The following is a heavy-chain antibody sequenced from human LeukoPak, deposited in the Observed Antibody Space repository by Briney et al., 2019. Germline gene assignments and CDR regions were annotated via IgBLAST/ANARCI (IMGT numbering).Heavy chain of an antibody. CDR2: INPNSGGT. J-gene: IGHJ5*02. Sequence: GASVKVSCKASGYTFTGYCMHWVRQAPGQGLEWMGWINPNSGGTNYAQKFQGRVTMTRDTSISTAYMELSRLRSDDTAVYYCALSSGWSFWFDPWGQGTLVTVSS. D-gene: IGHD6-19*01. V-gene: IGHV1-2*02. CDR3: ALSSGWSFWFDP. CDR1: GYTFTGYC.